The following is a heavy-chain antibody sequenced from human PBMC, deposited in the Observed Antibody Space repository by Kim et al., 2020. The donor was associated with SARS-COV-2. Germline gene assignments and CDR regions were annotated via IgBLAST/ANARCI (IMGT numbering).Heavy chain of an antibody. CDR2: IYTSGST. D-gene: IGHD1-26*01. Sequence: SETLSLTCTVSGGSISTYYWSWIRQPAGKGLAWIGRIYTSGSTKYNPSLQSRLTMSVDTSKNQFSLKLSSVTAADTAVYYCARSYFDSGLYYFDLWGRGTLVIVSS. V-gene: IGHV4-4*07. J-gene: IGHJ2*01. CDR1: GGSISTYY. CDR3: ARSYFDSGLYYFDL.